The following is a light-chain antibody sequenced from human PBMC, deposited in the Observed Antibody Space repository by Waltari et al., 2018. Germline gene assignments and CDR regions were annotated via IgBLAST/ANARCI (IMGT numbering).Light chain of an antibody. CDR3: QQYGSSPRT. Sequence: EIVLTQSPGTLSLSPWERATLSCRASQSVSSSYLAGYQQKPGQAPRLLICGASSRATGIPDRFSGSGSGTDFTLTISRLEPEDVAVYYCQQYGSSPRTFGQGTKVEIK. V-gene: IGKV3-20*01. CDR1: QSVSSSY. CDR2: GAS. J-gene: IGKJ1*01.